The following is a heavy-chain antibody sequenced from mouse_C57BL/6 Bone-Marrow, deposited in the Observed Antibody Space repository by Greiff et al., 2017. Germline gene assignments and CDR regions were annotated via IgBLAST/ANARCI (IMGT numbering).Heavy chain of an antibody. D-gene: IGHD2-3*01. CDR1: GFNIQDDY. V-gene: IGHV14-4*01. J-gene: IGHJ2*01. CDR2: IDPEIGDT. CDR3: ASCDGNYFDF. Sequence: VQLQQSGAELVRPGASVKLSCTASGFNIQDDYIHWVKQRPEQGLEWIGWIDPEIGDTEYASKFQGKATITSDTSSNTAYLQLSSLTSEETAVYYCASCDGNYFDFWGQGTPLTVAS.